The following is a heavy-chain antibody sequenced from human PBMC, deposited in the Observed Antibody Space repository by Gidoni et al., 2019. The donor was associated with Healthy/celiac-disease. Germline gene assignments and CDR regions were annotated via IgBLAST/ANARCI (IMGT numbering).Heavy chain of an antibody. D-gene: IGHD6-6*01. CDR3: ARDDSRSDL. J-gene: IGHJ2*01. V-gene: IGHV3-21*01. CDR1: GFTFRSYS. CDR2: ISSSSSYI. Sequence: EVQLVESGGGLVKHGESLRLSCAASGFTFRSYSMNWVRQAPGKGLEWVSSISSSSSYIYYADSVKGRFTSSRDNAKNSLYLQMNSLRAEDTAVYYCARDDSRSDLWGRGTLVTVSS.